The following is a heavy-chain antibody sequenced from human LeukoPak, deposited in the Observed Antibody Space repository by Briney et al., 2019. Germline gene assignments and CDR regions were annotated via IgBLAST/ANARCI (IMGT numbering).Heavy chain of an antibody. Sequence: GASVKVSCKVSGYTLTELSMHWVRQAPGKGLEWMGGFDPEDGERIYAQKLQGRVTMTEDTSTDTAYMELSSLRSEDTAVYYCATQWLVRGLGCYFDYWGQGTRVTVSS. V-gene: IGHV1-24*01. J-gene: IGHJ4*02. CDR2: FDPEDGER. CDR1: GYTLTELS. D-gene: IGHD6-19*01. CDR3: ATQWLVRGLGCYFDY.